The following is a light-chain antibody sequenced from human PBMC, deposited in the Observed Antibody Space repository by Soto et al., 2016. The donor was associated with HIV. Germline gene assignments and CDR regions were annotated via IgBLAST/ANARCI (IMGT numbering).Light chain of an antibody. CDR3: QVWDSTSDHLV. J-gene: IGLJ2*01. CDR2: DDS. Sequence: SSVLTQPPSVSVAPGKTATITCGGDNIGRKSVHWYQQKPGQAPVLVVYDDSDRPSGIPERFSGSNSGNTATLTISRVEAGDEADYYCQVWDSTSDHLVFGGGTKLTVL. CDR1: NIGRKS. V-gene: IGLV3-21*03.